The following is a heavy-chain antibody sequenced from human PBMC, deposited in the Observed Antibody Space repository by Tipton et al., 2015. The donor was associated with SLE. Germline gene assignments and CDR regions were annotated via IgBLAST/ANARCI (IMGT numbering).Heavy chain of an antibody. CDR3: ARESGNYFDY. J-gene: IGHJ4*02. CDR2: INQSGST. V-gene: IGHV4-34*01. D-gene: IGHD3-3*01. Sequence: TLSLTCAVYGGSFSGYYWSWIRQPPGKGLEWIGEINQSGSTNYNPSLKSRVTISVDTSKNQFSLKLSSVTAADTAVYYCARESGNYFDYWGQGTLVTVSS. CDR1: GGSFSGYY.